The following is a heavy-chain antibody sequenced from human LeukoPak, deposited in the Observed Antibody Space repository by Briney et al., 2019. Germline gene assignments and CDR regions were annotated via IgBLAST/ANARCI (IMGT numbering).Heavy chain of an antibody. CDR2: ISYDGSNK. CDR1: GFTFSSYA. CDR3: ARETGSAVGSTDFDY. J-gene: IGHJ4*02. D-gene: IGHD4-17*01. Sequence: GRSLRLSCAASGFTFSSYAMHWVRQAPGKGLEWVAVISYDGSNKYYADSVKGRFTISRDNSKNTLYLQMNSLRAEDTAVYYCARETGSAVGSTDFDYWGRGTLVTVSS. V-gene: IGHV3-30-3*01.